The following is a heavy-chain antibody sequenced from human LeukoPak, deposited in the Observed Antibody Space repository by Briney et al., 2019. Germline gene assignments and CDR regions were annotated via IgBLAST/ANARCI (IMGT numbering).Heavy chain of an antibody. V-gene: IGHV3-7*05. J-gene: IGHJ5*02. CDR1: GFTFSGYW. CDR3: ARDDYLGS. Sequence: GGSLRLSCAASGFTFSGYWMAWARHAPGRGLEWVAHINQDGSGKNYVDPVKGRFTISRDNAKNPVYLQMDTLRAEDTAVYYCARDDYLGSWGQGTLVTVSS. CDR2: INQDGSGK. D-gene: IGHD3-16*01.